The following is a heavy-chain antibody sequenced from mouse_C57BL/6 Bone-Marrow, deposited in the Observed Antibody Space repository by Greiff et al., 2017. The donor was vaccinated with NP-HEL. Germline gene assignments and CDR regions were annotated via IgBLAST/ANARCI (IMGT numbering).Heavy chain of an antibody. J-gene: IGHJ1*03. CDR3: TTPITTVPWYFDV. D-gene: IGHD1-1*01. CDR2: IDPENGDT. CDR1: GFNIKDDY. V-gene: IGHV14-4*01. Sequence: VQLQQSGAELVRPGASVKLSCTASGFNIKDDYMHWVKQRPEQGLEWIGWIDPENGDTEYASKFQGKATITADTSSNTAYLQLSSLTSEDTAVYYCTTPITTVPWYFDVWGTGTTVTVSS.